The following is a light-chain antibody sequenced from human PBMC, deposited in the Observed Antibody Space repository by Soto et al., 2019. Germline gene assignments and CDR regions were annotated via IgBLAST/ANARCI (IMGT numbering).Light chain of an antibody. Sequence: DIVLTQSPGTLSLSPGESVTLSCRASHSVSSSHLAWYQQKPGQAPRLFIYGASRRASGIPDRFRGSWSGTDFTITITRLQPEDFAVYSCQHYGTSLNFGGGTKVESK. CDR1: HSVSSSH. J-gene: IGKJ4*01. V-gene: IGKV3-20*01. CDR3: QHYGTSLN. CDR2: GAS.